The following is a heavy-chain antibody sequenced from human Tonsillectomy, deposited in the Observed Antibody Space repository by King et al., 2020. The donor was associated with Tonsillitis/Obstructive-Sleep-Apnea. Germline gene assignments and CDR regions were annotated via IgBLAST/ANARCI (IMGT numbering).Heavy chain of an antibody. CDR3: AREIWSGYYAGSYYGMDV. D-gene: IGHD3-3*01. CDR1: GYTFTGYY. J-gene: IGHJ6*02. V-gene: IGHV1-2*02. CDR2: INPNSGGT. Sequence: VQLVESGAEVKKPGASVKVSCKASGYTFTGYYMHWVRQAPGQGLEWMGWINPNSGGTNYAQKFQGRVTMTRDTSISTAYMELSRLRSDDTAVYYCAREIWSGYYAGSYYGMDVWGQGTTVTVS.